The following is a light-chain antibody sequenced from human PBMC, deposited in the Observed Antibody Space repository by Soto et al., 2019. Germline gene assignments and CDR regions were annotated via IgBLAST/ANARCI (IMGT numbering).Light chain of an antibody. CDR1: QTVGRN. Sequence: IVLTQSPDTLSLSPGERATLSCRSSQTVGRNLAWYQQKPGQPPRLLCYGASTRATGIPARVYGSGSGTEFTLTISSLQSEDFEAYYCQHYYNWPRTFGQGTKVDI. J-gene: IGKJ1*01. CDR2: GAS. CDR3: QHYYNWPRT. V-gene: IGKV3-15*01.